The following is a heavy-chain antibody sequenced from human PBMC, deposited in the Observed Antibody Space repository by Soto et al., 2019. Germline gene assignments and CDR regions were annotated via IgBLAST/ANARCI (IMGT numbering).Heavy chain of an antibody. CDR2: IYYSGST. CDR3: ARAKVGIAARPRGGMDV. Sequence: QVQLQESGPGLVKPSQTLSLTCTVSGGSISSGGYYWSWIRQHPGKGLEWIGYIYYSGSTYYNPSLKSRVTISVDTSKNQFSLKLSSVTAADTAVYYCARAKVGIAARPRGGMDVWGQGTTVTVSS. D-gene: IGHD6-6*01. CDR1: GGSISSGGYY. J-gene: IGHJ6*02. V-gene: IGHV4-31*03.